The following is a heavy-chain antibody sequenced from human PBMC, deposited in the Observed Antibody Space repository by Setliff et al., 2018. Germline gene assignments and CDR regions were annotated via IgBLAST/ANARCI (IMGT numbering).Heavy chain of an antibody. Sequence: PSETLSLTCTVSNGSVSTTSHYWGWVRQPPGKGLEWIGSVYYSGYTYYSPSLESRVAISVDTSKNQFSLKVNSVTAADTAVYYCARVDFTMLQGVLGHWGQGTTVTVS. CDR3: ARVDFTMLQGVLGH. CDR1: NGSVSTTSHY. CDR2: VYYSGYT. J-gene: IGHJ6*02. D-gene: IGHD3-10*01. V-gene: IGHV4-39*07.